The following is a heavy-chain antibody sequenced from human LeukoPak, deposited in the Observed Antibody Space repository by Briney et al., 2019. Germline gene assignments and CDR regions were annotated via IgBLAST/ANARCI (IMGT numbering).Heavy chain of an antibody. Sequence: GGSLRLSCAASGFTFTNAWMSWVRQAPGKGLEWVGRIKSKTDGGTADYAAPVKGRFTISRDDSKNTLYLQMDSLKTEDTAVYYCTKYYYDSSGYLYYFDYWGQGTLVTVSS. CDR3: TKYYYDSSGYLYYFDY. CDR2: IKSKTDGGTA. CDR1: GFTFTNAW. V-gene: IGHV3-15*01. J-gene: IGHJ4*02. D-gene: IGHD3-22*01.